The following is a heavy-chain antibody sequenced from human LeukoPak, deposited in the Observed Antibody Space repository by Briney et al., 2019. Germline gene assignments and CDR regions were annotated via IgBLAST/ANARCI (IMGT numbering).Heavy chain of an antibody. V-gene: IGHV3-11*01. CDR1: GFAFSDYY. Sequence: GGSLRLSCAASGFAFSDYYMSWIRQAPGKGLEWVSYISSSGSTIYYAAPVKGRFTISRDDSKNTLYLQMNSLKTEDTAVYYCTTFNSGSYYWYFDYWGQGTLVTVSS. J-gene: IGHJ4*02. D-gene: IGHD1-26*01. CDR2: ISSSGSTI. CDR3: TTFNSGSYYWYFDY.